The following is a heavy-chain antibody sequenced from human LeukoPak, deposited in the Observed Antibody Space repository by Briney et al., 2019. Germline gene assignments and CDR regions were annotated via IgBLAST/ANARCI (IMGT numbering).Heavy chain of an antibody. V-gene: IGHV3-30*18. CDR1: GFTFSSYG. D-gene: IGHD1-14*01. Sequence: GRSLRLSRAASGFTFSSYGMHWVRQAPGKGLEWVAVISYDGSNKYYADSVKGRFTISRDNSKNTLYLQMNSLRAEDTAVYYCAKGFQTAGDYWGQGTLVTVSS. CDR3: AKGFQTAGDY. CDR2: ISYDGSNK. J-gene: IGHJ4*02.